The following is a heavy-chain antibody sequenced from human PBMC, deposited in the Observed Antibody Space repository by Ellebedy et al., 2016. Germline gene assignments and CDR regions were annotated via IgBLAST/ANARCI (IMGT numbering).Heavy chain of an antibody. CDR2: IYYSGST. V-gene: IGHV4-39*07. CDR1: GGSISSSSYY. CDR3: ARALGARPTDY. Sequence: SETLSLTXTVSGGSISSSSYYWGWIRQPPGKGLEWIGSIYYSGSTYYNPSLKSRVTISIDTSKKQFSLKLSSVTAADTAVYYCARALGARPTDYWGQGTLVTVSS. J-gene: IGHJ4*02. D-gene: IGHD3-10*01.